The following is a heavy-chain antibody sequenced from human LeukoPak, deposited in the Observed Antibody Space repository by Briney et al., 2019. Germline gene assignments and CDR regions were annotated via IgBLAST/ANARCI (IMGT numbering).Heavy chain of an antibody. V-gene: IGHV4-31*03. D-gene: IGHD3-9*01. CDR1: GVSISSGGYY. CDR2: IYYTGAT. CDR3: ARALGYDVLTGYNRGWFFDL. Sequence: SETLSLTCTVSGVSISSGGYYWTWIRQHPAKGLEWLGYIYYTGATYYNPSVKSRLTLSVGTSENQFSLRLSSVTAADTAVYYCARALGYDVLTGYNRGWFFDLWGRGTLVAVSS. J-gene: IGHJ2*01.